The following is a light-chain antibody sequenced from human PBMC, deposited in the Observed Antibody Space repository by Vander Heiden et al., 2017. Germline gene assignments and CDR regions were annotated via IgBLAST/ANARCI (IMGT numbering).Light chain of an antibody. J-gene: IGKJ5*01. Sequence: DIVMAQSPDSLAVSLGERATINCKSSQSVLYTSYNKNDLTWYQQKPGKLPKLLLYWAAARESGVPDQFSGSGSGADFTLTISSLQAEDVAVYYCQQYYTLPITFGQGTRLEIK. V-gene: IGKV4-1*01. CDR1: QSVLYTSYNKND. CDR3: QQYYTLPIT. CDR2: WAA.